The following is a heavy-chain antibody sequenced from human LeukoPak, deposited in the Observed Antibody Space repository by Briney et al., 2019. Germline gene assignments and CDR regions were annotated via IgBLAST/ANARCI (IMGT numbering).Heavy chain of an antibody. Sequence: SETLSLTCTVSGGSISSYYWSWIRQPPGKGLEWIGYIYYSGSTNYNPSLKSRVTISVDTSKNQFSLRLSSVTAADTAVYYCAGGGDSGGYYYPMFDYWGQGTLVTVSS. D-gene: IGHD3-22*01. CDR1: GGSISSYY. CDR2: IYYSGST. CDR3: AGGGDSGGYYYPMFDY. J-gene: IGHJ4*02. V-gene: IGHV4-59*01.